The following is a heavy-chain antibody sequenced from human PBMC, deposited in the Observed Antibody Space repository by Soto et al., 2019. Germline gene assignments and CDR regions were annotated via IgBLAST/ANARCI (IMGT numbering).Heavy chain of an antibody. Sequence: AASVKVSCKASGGTFSSYAISWVRQAPGQGLEWMGGIIPIFGTANYAQKFQGRVTITADGSTSTAYMELSSLRSEDTAVCYCARAGIGYDFWSGLNWFDPWGQGTLVTVSS. CDR2: IIPIFGTA. V-gene: IGHV1-69*13. J-gene: IGHJ5*02. D-gene: IGHD3-3*01. CDR1: GGTFSSYA. CDR3: ARAGIGYDFWSGLNWFDP.